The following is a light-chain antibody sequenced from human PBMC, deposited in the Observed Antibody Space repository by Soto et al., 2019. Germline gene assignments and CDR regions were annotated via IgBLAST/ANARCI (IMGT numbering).Light chain of an antibody. V-gene: IGKV3-15*01. CDR3: QHYNNWPPWT. CDR1: QSVSSN. J-gene: IGKJ1*01. CDR2: GAS. Sequence: EIVMTQSPATLSASPGERATLSCRASQSVSSNLAWYQQKPGQAPRLFIYGASTRATGIPARFSGSGSGKEFTLTISSLQSEDFAVYYCQHYNNWPPWTFGQGTKVEIK.